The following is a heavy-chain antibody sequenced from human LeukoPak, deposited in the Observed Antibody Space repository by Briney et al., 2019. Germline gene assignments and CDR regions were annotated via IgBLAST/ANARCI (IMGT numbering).Heavy chain of an antibody. J-gene: IGHJ4*02. CDR3: VKDIGGRITTFDY. D-gene: IGHD3-16*01. Sequence: GGSLRLSCSASGFTFSSYAMHWVRQAPGKGLEYVSAISSNGGSTYYADSVKGRFTISRDNSKNALYLQMSSLRAEDTAVYYCVKDIGGRITTFDYWGQGTLVTVSS. CDR1: GFTFSSYA. CDR2: ISSNGGST. V-gene: IGHV3-64D*06.